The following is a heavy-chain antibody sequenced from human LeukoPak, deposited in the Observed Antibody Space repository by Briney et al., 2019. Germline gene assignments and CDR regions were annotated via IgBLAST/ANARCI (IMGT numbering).Heavy chain of an antibody. V-gene: IGHV4-30-2*01. CDR1: GGSISSGGYS. CDR3: ATSMRPAAGPYYYYGMDV. J-gene: IGHJ6*04. CDR2: IYHSGST. Sequence: PSQTLSLTCAVSGGSISSGGYSWGWLRQPPGRGLEWIGYIYHSGSTYYNPSLKSRVTISVNTSKNQFSLKLSSVTAADTAVYYCATSMRPAAGPYYYYGMDVWGKGTTVTVSS. D-gene: IGHD2-2*01.